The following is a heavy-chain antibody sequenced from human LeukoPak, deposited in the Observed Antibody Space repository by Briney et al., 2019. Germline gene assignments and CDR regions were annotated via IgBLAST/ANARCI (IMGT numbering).Heavy chain of an antibody. J-gene: IGHJ5*02. V-gene: IGHV1-2*02. CDR2: INPNSGGT. CDR1: GYTFTDYY. Sequence: ASVKVSCKASGYTFTDYYIHWVRQAPGQGLEWMGWINPNSGGTNYAQKFQGRVTMTRDTSISTGYMELSRLRSDDTAVYYCAIWNIAAAGKGGWFDPWGQGTLVTVSS. D-gene: IGHD6-13*01. CDR3: AIWNIAAAGKGGWFDP.